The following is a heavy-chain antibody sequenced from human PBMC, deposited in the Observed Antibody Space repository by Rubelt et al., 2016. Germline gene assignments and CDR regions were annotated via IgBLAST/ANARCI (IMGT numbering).Heavy chain of an antibody. D-gene: IGHD3-10*01. J-gene: IGHJ5*02. V-gene: IGHV4-34*01. Sequence: QVQLQQWGAGLLKPSETLSLTCAVYGGSFSGYYWSWIRQPPGKGLEWIGEINDSGGTNYNPALKSRVTRSVDTPKNQFSLKLSSVTAADTAVYYCARGGRYYGSGSYQRHNWFDPWGQGTLVTVSS. CDR3: ARGGRYYGSGSYQRHNWFDP. CDR1: GGSFSGYY. CDR2: INDSGGT.